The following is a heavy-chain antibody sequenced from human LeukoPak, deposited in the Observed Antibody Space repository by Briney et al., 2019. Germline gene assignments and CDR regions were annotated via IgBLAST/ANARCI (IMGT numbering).Heavy chain of an antibody. Sequence: SQTLSLTCAISGDSVSRNNAAWNWIRQSPSRGLEWLGSTYYKSKCYNDYTVSVKSRISINADTSKNQFSLQLNSVTPEDTAVYFCARDSERFSAYDYRYFDYWGQGTLVTVST. J-gene: IGHJ4*02. D-gene: IGHD5-12*01. CDR1: GDSVSRNNAA. V-gene: IGHV6-1*01. CDR3: ARDSERFSAYDYRYFDY. CDR2: TYYKSKCYN.